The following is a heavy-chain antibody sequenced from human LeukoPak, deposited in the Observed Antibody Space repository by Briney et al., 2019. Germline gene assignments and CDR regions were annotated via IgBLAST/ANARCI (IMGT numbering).Heavy chain of an antibody. V-gene: IGHV5-51*01. CDR2: IYPSDSDI. J-gene: IGHJ4*02. Sequence: PGESLKTSCKGSGYSFTSYWIDWVRQMPGKGLEWMGIIYPSDSDIRYSPSFQGQVTISVDKSISTAYLQWSSLKASDTAIYYCARRMVRGVMTSPFDYWGQGTLVTVSS. CDR3: ARRMVRGVMTSPFDY. D-gene: IGHD3-10*01. CDR1: GYSFTSYW.